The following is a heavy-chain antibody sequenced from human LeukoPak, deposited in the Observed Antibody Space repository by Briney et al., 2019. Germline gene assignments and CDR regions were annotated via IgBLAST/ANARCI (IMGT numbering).Heavy chain of an antibody. CDR2: IYPGDSDT. CDR3: ARQQYNSGSYRKYYYYGMDV. Sequence: GESLKISCKGSGYSFTSYWIGWVRQMPGKGLEWMGIIYPGDSDTRYSPSFQGQVTISADKSISTAYLQWSSLKASDTAMYYCARQQYNSGSYRKYYYYGMDVWGQGTTVTVSS. J-gene: IGHJ6*02. D-gene: IGHD1-26*01. V-gene: IGHV5-51*01. CDR1: GYSFTSYW.